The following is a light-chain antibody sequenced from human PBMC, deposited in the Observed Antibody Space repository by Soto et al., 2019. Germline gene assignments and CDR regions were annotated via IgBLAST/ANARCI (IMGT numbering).Light chain of an antibody. Sequence: AIQMTQSPSSLSASVGDRVTITCRASQGIGNDLGWYQQKPGKAPKLLIYAASSLQSGVPSRFSGSGSGTDFTLTISSLQPEDFATYYCLQDYNYPLTFGPGTKVDIK. J-gene: IGKJ1*01. CDR3: LQDYNYPLT. CDR2: AAS. CDR1: QGIGND. V-gene: IGKV1-6*01.